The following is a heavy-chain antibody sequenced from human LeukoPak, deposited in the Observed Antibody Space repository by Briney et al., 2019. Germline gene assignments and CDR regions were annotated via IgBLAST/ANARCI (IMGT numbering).Heavy chain of an antibody. Sequence: GGSLRLSCAASGFTFSSYAMHWVRQAPGKGLEWVSAISGSGGSTYYADSVKGRFTISRDNSKNTLYLQMNSLRAEDTAVYYCARSQHVLLWFGETAGYFDYWGQGTLVTVSS. V-gene: IGHV3-23*01. D-gene: IGHD3-10*01. CDR3: ARSQHVLLWFGETAGYFDY. CDR1: GFTFSSYA. CDR2: ISGSGGST. J-gene: IGHJ4*02.